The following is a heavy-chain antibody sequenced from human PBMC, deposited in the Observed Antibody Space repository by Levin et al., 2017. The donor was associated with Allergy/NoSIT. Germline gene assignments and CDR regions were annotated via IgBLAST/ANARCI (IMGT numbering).Heavy chain of an antibody. Sequence: LSLPFPFSFFSLLIFISYWSWIRQPAAKGLEWIGRIYSSGSANYNPSLKSRVTLSVDTSKNQFSLKLSSVTAADTAVYYCARAEVGSEHWGQGTLVTVSS. CDR2: IYSSGSA. CDR3: ARAEVGSEH. CDR1: FFSLLIFISY. D-gene: IGHD3-10*01. J-gene: IGHJ4*02. V-gene: IGHV4-61*02.